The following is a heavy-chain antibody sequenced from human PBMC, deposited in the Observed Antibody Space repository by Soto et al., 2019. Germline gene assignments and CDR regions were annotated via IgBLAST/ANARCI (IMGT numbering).Heavy chain of an antibody. CDR1: GGTFSSYG. D-gene: IGHD6-13*01. CDR2: IIPLFGTT. Sequence: SVKVSCKASGGTFSSYGISCMRQAPGRGLEWMGGIIPLFGTTNYAQKFRGRVTVTADESTSTVYMELRSLRFEDTAVYYCARAHGSSWYNWFDPWGQGTLVTVSS. J-gene: IGHJ5*02. V-gene: IGHV1-69*13. CDR3: ARAHGSSWYNWFDP.